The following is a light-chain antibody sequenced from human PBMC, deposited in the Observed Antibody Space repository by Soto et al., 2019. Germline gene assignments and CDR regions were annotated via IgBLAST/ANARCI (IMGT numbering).Light chain of an antibody. V-gene: IGLV2-14*01. CDR1: SSDVGGYNY. J-gene: IGLJ1*01. CDR2: EVS. Sequence: QSALTQPASVSGSPGQSITISCTGTSSDVGGYNYVSWYQQHPGRAPKLMIYEVSHRPSGVSNRFSGSKSGNTASLTISGLQAEDEADYFCSSYTSRNKVFGTGTKLTVL. CDR3: SSYTSRNKV.